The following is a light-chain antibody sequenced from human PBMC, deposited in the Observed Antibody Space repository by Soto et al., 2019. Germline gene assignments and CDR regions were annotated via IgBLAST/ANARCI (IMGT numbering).Light chain of an antibody. CDR1: QSLSSSY. CDR2: AAS. V-gene: IGKV3-20*01. J-gene: IGKJ2*01. CDR3: QQQGT. Sequence: EIVLTQFPGTLSLSPGEIATLSCRPSQSLSSSYLVWYQQKPGQAPRLLIYAASRRATGITDRFSGSGSATEYTLTISRLEPEDSAVYYCQQQGTFGQGTKLEIK.